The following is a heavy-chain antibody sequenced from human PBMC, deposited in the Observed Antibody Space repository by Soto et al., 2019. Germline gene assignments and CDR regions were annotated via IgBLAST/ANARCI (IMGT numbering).Heavy chain of an antibody. V-gene: IGHV4-30-2*01. CDR2: IYHSGST. J-gene: IGHJ4*02. CDR1: GGSISSGGYS. Sequence: QLPLQESGSGLVKPSQTLSLTCAVSGGSISSGGYSWSWIRQPPGKGLEWIGYIYHSGSTYYNPSLKSRVTISVDRAKHQFSLKLSSATAADTAVYYCARGQVVAAQHWGQGTLVSVSS. D-gene: IGHD2-15*01. CDR3: ARGQVVAAQH.